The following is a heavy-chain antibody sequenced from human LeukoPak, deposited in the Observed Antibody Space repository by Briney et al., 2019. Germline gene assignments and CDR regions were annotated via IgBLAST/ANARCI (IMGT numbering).Heavy chain of an antibody. CDR2: IYYRGST. V-gene: IGHV4-30-4*08. CDR3: ARNIVVVPAAIRHAFDI. CDR1: GGSISSGDYY. Sequence: PSETLSLTCTVSGGSISSGDYYWSWIRQPPGRGLKSIGYIYYRGSTYYNPCLKSRVTISVDTTPNMFSLKLSSVTAADTAVYYCARNIVVVPAAIRHAFDIWGQGTMVTVSS. J-gene: IGHJ3*02. D-gene: IGHD2-2*02.